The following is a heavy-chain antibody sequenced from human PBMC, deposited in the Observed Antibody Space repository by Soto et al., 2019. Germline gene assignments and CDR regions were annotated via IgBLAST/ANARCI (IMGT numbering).Heavy chain of an antibody. D-gene: IGHD1-26*01. V-gene: IGHV3-21*01. CDR2: ISSSSGYI. Sequence: EVQLVESGGGLVKPGGSLRLSCAASGFTFSSYSMNWVRQAPGTGLEWISSISSSSGYISYADSLKGRFTISRDNARNSLYLQMNSLRAEDTAVYYGAREGGCDYWGQGTLVTVSS. J-gene: IGHJ4*02. CDR1: GFTFSSYS. CDR3: AREGGCDY.